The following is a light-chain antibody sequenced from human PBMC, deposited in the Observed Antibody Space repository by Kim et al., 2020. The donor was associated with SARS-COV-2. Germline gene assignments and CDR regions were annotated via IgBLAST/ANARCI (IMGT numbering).Light chain of an antibody. Sequence: QSALTQPASVSGSPGQSITISCTGTSSDVGGYHYVSWHQQHPGKAPKLMVYDVNNRPSGVSIRFFGSKSGNTASLTIFDLQPEDEADYYCSSYTSSSSLIFGGGTKVTVL. J-gene: IGLJ2*01. CDR3: SSYTSSSSLI. CDR2: DVN. CDR1: SSDVGGYHY. V-gene: IGLV2-14*03.